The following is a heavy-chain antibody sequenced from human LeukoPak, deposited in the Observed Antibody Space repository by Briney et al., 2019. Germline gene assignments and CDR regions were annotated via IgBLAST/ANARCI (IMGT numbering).Heavy chain of an antibody. CDR2: ISAYNNNT. CDR1: GYTFSNYG. D-gene: IGHD2-2*01. V-gene: IGHV1-18*01. Sequence: ASVKVSCKTSGYTFSNYGVSWVRQAPGQGLEWMGWISAYNNNTSYAQKFQGRLTMTTDTSTSTAYMELRSLRSDDTAVYYCARGARISSSWYSLVWGQGTLITVS. CDR3: ARGARISSSWYSLV. J-gene: IGHJ4*02.